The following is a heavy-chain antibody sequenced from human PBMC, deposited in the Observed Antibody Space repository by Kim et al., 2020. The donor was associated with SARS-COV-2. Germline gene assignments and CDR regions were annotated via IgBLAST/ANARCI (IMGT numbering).Heavy chain of an antibody. CDR1: GFTFSDHY. CDR3: ARGYYYYDSSAYYGLDY. D-gene: IGHD3-22*01. CDR2: TRNKAQSYTT. V-gene: IGHV3-72*01. J-gene: IGHJ4*02. Sequence: GGSLRLSCAASGFTFSDHYMDWVRQAPGKGLEWVGRTRNKAQSYTTEYAASVKGRFTISRDDSKNSLYLQMNSLKAEDTAVYYCARGYYYYDSSAYYGLDYWGQGTLVTVSS.